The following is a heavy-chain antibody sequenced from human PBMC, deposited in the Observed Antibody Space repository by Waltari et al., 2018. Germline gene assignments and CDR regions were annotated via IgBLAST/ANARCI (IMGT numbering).Heavy chain of an antibody. CDR2: IIPIFGTA. J-gene: IGHJ6*02. CDR1: GGTFSSYA. V-gene: IGHV1-69*01. D-gene: IGHD3-3*01. CDR3: ARDGTIFGVVIPYYYGMDV. Sequence: QVQLVQSGAEVKKPGSSVKVSCKASGGTFSSYAISWVRQAPGQGLEWMGGIIPIFGTANDAQKFQGRVTITADESTSTAYMELSSLRSEDTAVYYCARDGTIFGVVIPYYYGMDVWGQGTTVTVSS.